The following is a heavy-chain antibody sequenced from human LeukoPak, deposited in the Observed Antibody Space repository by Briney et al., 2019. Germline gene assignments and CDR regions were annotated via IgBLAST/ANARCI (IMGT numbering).Heavy chain of an antibody. V-gene: IGHV3-66*01. D-gene: IGHD3-22*01. CDR3: ARMSYYDRRGDNWFDP. J-gene: IGHJ5*02. CDR1: GFTVSSNY. CDR2: IYSGGST. Sequence: PGGSLRLSCAASGFTVSSNYMSWVRQAPGKGLEWVSVIYSGGSTYYADSVKGRFTISRDNSKNTLYLQMNSLRAEDTAVYYCARMSYYDRRGDNWFDPWGQGTLVIVSS.